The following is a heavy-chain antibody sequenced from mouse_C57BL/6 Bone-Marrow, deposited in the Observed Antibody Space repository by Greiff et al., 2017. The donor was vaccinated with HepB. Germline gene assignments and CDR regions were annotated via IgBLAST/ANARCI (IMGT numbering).Heavy chain of an antibody. D-gene: IGHD1-1*01. J-gene: IGHJ2*01. V-gene: IGHV1-64*01. CDR2: IHPNSGST. Sequence: VQLQQPGAELVKPGASVKLSCKASGYTFTSYWMHWVQQRPGQGLEWIGMIHPNSGSTNYNEKFKSKATLTVDKSSSTDYMQLSSLTSEDSAVYYCARREAYYYGSNYFDYWGQGTTLTVSS. CDR1: GYTFTSYW. CDR3: ARREAYYYGSNYFDY.